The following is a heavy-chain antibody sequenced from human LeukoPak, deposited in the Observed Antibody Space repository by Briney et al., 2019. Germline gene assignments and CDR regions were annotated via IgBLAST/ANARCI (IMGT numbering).Heavy chain of an antibody. J-gene: IGHJ5*02. V-gene: IGHV4-34*01. CDR3: ARGPYPNPRA. Sequence: SETLSLTCAVYGGSFSGYYWSWIRQPPGKGLEWIGEINHSGSTNYNPSLKSRVTISVDTPKNQFSLKLSSVTAADTAVYYCARGPYPNPRAWGQGTLVTVSS. CDR2: INHSGST. CDR1: GGSFSGYY. D-gene: IGHD1-14*01.